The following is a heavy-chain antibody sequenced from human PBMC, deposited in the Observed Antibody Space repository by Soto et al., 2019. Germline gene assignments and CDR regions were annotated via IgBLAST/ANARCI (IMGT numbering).Heavy chain of an antibody. Sequence: PSETLSLTCTVSGGSISSYYWSWIRQPPGKGLEWIGYIYYSGSTNYNPSLKSRVTISVDTSKNQFSLKLSSVTAADTAVYYCARGKGYYDILTGPSDFDYWGQGPLVTVS. V-gene: IGHV4-59*01. CDR1: GGSISSYY. J-gene: IGHJ4*02. CDR3: ARGKGYYDILTGPSDFDY. CDR2: IYYSGST. D-gene: IGHD3-9*01.